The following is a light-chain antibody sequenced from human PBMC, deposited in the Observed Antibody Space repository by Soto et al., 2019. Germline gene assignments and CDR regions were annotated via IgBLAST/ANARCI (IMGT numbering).Light chain of an antibody. J-gene: IGKJ5*01. CDR1: QSINTW. V-gene: IGKV1-5*01. CDR3: QQYHTSSIT. Sequence: DIQMTQSPSTLSASVGDRVTITCRASQSINTWLAWYHQKPGQAPKLLIYDASSLESGVPSRFSGTVSGTEFTLSIDSLQPDDFATYYCQQYHTSSITFGQGTRLEIK. CDR2: DAS.